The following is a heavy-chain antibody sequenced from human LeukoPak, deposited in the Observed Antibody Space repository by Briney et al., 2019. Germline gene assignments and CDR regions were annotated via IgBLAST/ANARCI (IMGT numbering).Heavy chain of an antibody. J-gene: IGHJ4*02. Sequence: PGGSLRLSCAASGFTDSSNYMSWVRQAPGKGLEWVSVIYSGGSTYYADSVKGRFTISRDNAKNTLYLQMNSLRAEDTAVYYCARGSGWFYFDYWGQGTLVTVSS. V-gene: IGHV3-53*01. CDR1: GFTDSSNY. CDR3: ARGSGWFYFDY. D-gene: IGHD6-19*01. CDR2: IYSGGST.